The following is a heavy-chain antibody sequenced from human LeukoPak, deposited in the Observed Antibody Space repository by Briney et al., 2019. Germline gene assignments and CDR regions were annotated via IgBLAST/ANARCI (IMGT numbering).Heavy chain of an antibody. V-gene: IGHV4-34*01. CDR1: GGSFSGYY. CDR3: ARDGYSYGIDY. J-gene: IGHJ4*02. D-gene: IGHD5-18*01. CDR2: INHSGST. Sequence: SETLSLTCAVYGGSFSGYYWSWIRQPPGKGLEWIGEINHSGSTNYNPSLKGRVTISVDTSKNQFSLKLSSVTAADTAVYYCARDGYSYGIDYWGQGTLVTVSS.